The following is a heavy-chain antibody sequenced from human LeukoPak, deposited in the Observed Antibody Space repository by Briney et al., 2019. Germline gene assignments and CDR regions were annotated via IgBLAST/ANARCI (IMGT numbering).Heavy chain of an antibody. V-gene: IGHV3-48*01. D-gene: IGHD6-13*01. CDR3: ARGLQQLVRGYNYYFMDV. Sequence: GGPLILSCAASGFTFSSYSMNWVRQAPGKGLEWVSYISSSSSSIYYADSVRGRFTISRDNAKNSLYLQMNSLRAEDTAVYYCARGLQQLVRGYNYYFMDVWGKGTTVTVSS. CDR1: GFTFSSYS. CDR2: ISSSSSSI. J-gene: IGHJ6*03.